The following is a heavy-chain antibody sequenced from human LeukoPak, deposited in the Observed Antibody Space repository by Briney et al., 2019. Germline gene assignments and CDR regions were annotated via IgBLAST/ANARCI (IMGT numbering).Heavy chain of an antibody. CDR1: GYTFTGYY. D-gene: IGHD3-22*01. V-gene: IGHV1-2*06. J-gene: IGHJ4*02. CDR3: ATASQNYYDTDY. Sequence: ASVKVSCKASGYTFTGYYMHWVRQAPGQGLEWMGRKTPNSGHTNYAQKFQRRDNMNRDTSISTAYMELSRLRSDDTAVYYCATASQNYYDTDYWGQGTLVTVSS. CDR2: KTPNSGHT.